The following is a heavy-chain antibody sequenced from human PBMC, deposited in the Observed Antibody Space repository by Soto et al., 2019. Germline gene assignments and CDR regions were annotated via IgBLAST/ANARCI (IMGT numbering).Heavy chain of an antibody. Sequence: ASVKVSCKASGYTFTSYGISWVRQAPGQGLEWMGWISAYNGNTNYAQKFQGRVIIDRDTSASTAYMELSSLRSEDTAVYYCARGGYFDSSNYLAYWGLGTLVTVSS. D-gene: IGHD3-22*01. J-gene: IGHJ4*02. CDR3: ARGGYFDSSNYLAY. CDR1: GYTFTSYG. CDR2: ISAYNGNT. V-gene: IGHV1-18*01.